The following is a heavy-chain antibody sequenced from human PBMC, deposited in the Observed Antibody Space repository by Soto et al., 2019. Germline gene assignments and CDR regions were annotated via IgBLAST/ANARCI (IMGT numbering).Heavy chain of an antibody. Sequence: GGSLRLSCVASGFTFSNAYMNWVRQAPGKGMEWVGRIKSKADGGTTDYAAPVKGRFSISRDDSKNTAYLQMSSLNTEDTAVYYCARLAEWEYYDGMDVWGQGTTVTAP. CDR1: GFTFSNAY. J-gene: IGHJ6*02. D-gene: IGHD1-26*01. V-gene: IGHV3-15*07. CDR3: ARLAEWEYYDGMDV. CDR2: IKSKADGGTT.